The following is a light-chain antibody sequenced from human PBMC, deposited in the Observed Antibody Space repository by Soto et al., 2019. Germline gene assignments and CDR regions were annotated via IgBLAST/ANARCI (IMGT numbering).Light chain of an antibody. V-gene: IGLV2-11*01. CDR3: CSYAGNSLYV. CDR1: SSDVGGYNY. J-gene: IGLJ1*01. CDR2: NVS. Sequence: QSALTQPRSVSGSPGQSVTISCTGTSSDVGGYNYVSWYQQHPDKAPKLIIYNVSKRPSGVPDRFFGSKSGNTASLTISGLQAEDGTDYYCCSYAGNSLYVFGPGTKLTVL.